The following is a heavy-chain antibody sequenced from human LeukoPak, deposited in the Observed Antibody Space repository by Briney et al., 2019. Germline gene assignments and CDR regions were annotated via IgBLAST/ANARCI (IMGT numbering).Heavy chain of an antibody. Sequence: SETLPLTCTVSGGSISSYYWSWIRQPPGKELEWIGYIYYSGSTYDNPSLKSRVTISIDTSKNQFSLKLSSVTAADTAVYYCARALTYSSSSVSAFDIWGQGTMVTVSS. CDR1: GGSISSYY. V-gene: IGHV4-59*01. D-gene: IGHD6-13*01. CDR2: IYYSGST. CDR3: ARALTYSSSSVSAFDI. J-gene: IGHJ3*02.